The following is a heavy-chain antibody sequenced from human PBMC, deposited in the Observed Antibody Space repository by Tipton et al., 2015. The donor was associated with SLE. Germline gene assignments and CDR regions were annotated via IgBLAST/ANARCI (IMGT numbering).Heavy chain of an antibody. D-gene: IGHD6-13*01. CDR1: GGSMSSYY. J-gene: IGHJ5*02. V-gene: IGHV4-59*01. CDR2: IYYSGST. Sequence: TLSLTCTVSGGSMSSYYWSWIRQPPGKGLEWIGYIYYSGSTNYNPSLKSRVTISVDTSKNQFSLKLSSVTAADTAVYYCARDMVQQRQTWFDPWGQGTLVTVSS. CDR3: ARDMVQQRQTWFDP.